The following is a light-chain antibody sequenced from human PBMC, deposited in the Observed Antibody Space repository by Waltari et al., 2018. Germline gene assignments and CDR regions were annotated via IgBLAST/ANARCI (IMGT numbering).Light chain of an antibody. V-gene: IGLV2-23*02. CDR3: SSYAGSSKGV. J-gene: IGLJ2*01. CDR1: CSDVGTYKR. CDR2: AVS. Sequence: QSALTQPGSLSESPGQSITIPCTGTCSDVGTYKRVPWYQQHPGKAPKLMIYAVSKRPSGVSDRFSGSKSGDMSSLTISGLQPEDEAEYFCSSYAGSSKGVFGGGTKVTVL.